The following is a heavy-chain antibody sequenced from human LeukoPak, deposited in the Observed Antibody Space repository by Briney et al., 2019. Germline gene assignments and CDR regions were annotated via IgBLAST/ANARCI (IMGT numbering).Heavy chain of an antibody. CDR2: LSYTGKT. J-gene: IGHJ4*02. V-gene: IGHV4-59*02. CDR1: GASVSTSH. D-gene: IGHD2/OR15-2a*01. CDR3: SEGYFEPFAR. Sequence: SETLSLTCVVSGASVSTSHWNWIRQLPGKGLEWIGCLSYTGKTDYNPSLTSRVTISLGTSKNQVSLKLRSVTAADTAVYYCSEGYFEPFARWGQGTLVTVSS.